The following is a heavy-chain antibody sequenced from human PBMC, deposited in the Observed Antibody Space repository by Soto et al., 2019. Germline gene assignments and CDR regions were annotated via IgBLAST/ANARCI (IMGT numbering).Heavy chain of an antibody. D-gene: IGHD3-9*01. V-gene: IGHV3-23*01. CDR2: ITGSGGST. CDR1: GFTFNSYA. Sequence: GGSLRLSCAVSGFTFNSYAMSWVRQAPGKGLEWVSSITGSGGSTYNADSVKGRFTISRDNSENTLYLQMNSLRAEDTAVYYCAKEYSDFLTAYYGPLNIYYYYSGMDVWGQGTTVTVSS. CDR3: AKEYSDFLTAYYGPLNIYYYYSGMDV. J-gene: IGHJ6*02.